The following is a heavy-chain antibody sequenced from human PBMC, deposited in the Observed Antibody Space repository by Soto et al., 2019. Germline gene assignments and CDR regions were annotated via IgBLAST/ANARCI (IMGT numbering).Heavy chain of an antibody. J-gene: IGHJ6*02. D-gene: IGHD3-10*01. CDR3: ARDGSDGANYYGSGSYYYYYGMDV. CDR2: IYYSGST. V-gene: IGHV4-59*01. CDR1: GGSISSYY. Sequence: NPSETLSLTCTVSGGSISSYYWSWIRQPPGKGLEWIGYIYYSGSTNYNPSLKSRVTISVDTSKNQFSLKLSSVTAADTAVHYCARDGSDGANYYGSGSYYYYYGMDVWGQGTTVTVSS.